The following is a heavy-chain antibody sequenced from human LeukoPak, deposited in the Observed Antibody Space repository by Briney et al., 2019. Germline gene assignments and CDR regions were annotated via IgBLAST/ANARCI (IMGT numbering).Heavy chain of an antibody. J-gene: IGHJ5*02. V-gene: IGHV4-4*07. CDR1: GGSISSYY. D-gene: IGHD2-2*01. Sequence: SETLSLTCTVSGGSISSYYWSWSRKPAGKGLEWIGRIYTSGSTNYNPSLKSPVTMSVDTSKNQFSLKLSSVTAADTAVYYCATRLGYCSSIRCSKWFVLWGAGNLVTVSS. CDR3: ATRLGYCSSIRCSKWFVL. CDR2: IYTSGST.